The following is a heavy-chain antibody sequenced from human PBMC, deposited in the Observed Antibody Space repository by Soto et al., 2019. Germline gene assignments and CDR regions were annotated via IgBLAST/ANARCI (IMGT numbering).Heavy chain of an antibody. Sequence: EVQLVESGGGLIQPGGYLRVSCVVSGVTVISNYMSWVRQAPGKGLEWVSVIYSGGSTYYGDSAKGRFTISRDNSKNTLYLQMNSLRVEDTAVYYCARGNMILDYWGQGTLVTVSS. CDR1: GVTVISNY. D-gene: IGHD3-16*01. CDR3: ARGNMILDY. V-gene: IGHV3-53*01. CDR2: IYSGGST. J-gene: IGHJ4*02.